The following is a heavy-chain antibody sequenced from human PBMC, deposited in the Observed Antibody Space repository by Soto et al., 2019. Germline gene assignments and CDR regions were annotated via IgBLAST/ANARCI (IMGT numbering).Heavy chain of an antibody. Sequence: PSATLSLTCTVSGGSISSNYWTWIRQPPGKGLEWIGYVYNSGSTNYNPSLKSRVTISEDTSKSKFSLKVNSMTAADTAVYYCSRYRREAVAGYTLDNWGQGILVTVSS. V-gene: IGHV4-59*01. CDR2: VYNSGST. CDR3: SRYRREAVAGYTLDN. J-gene: IGHJ4*02. CDR1: GGSISSNY. D-gene: IGHD6-13*01.